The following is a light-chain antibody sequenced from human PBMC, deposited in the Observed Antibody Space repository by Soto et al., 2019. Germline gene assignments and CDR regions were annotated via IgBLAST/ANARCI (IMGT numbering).Light chain of an antibody. CDR1: SSNIGAGYD. Sequence: QSVLTQPPSVSGAPGQRVTISCTGSSSNIGAGYDVNWYQQLPGTAPKLLIHHNNNRPSGVPDRFSGSKSGTSASLAITGLQAEDEADYYCQTYDSSLSGSEVFGGGTKLTVL. CDR3: QTYDSSLSGSEV. J-gene: IGLJ2*01. CDR2: HNN. V-gene: IGLV1-40*01.